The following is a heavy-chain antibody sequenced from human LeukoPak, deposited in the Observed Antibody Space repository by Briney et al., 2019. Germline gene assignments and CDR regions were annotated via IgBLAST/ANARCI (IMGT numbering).Heavy chain of an antibody. CDR1: EFTFSSYW. Sequence: GGSLRLSCAASEFTFSSYWMSWVRQAPGMGLEWVAHIKQDGSQEQYVGSVKGRFTISRDNAKNSLYLQMNGLRADATAVYYCARGPPTFEFWGQGAPVTVSS. J-gene: IGHJ4*02. D-gene: IGHD1-14*01. CDR2: IKQDGSQE. V-gene: IGHV3-7*01. CDR3: ARGPPTFEF.